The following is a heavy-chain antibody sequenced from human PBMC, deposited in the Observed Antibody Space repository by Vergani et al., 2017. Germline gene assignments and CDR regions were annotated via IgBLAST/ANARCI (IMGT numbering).Heavy chain of an antibody. CDR2: IYPNGNG. V-gene: IGHV4-4*07. J-gene: IGHJ5*02. CDR1: GGSMSDFY. Sequence: QVHLQESGPGVVKPSDTLSLTCTVSGGSMSDFYWTWIRQPAGRGLEWIGRIYPNGNGNYNESLRSRLTMSIDTYRSQFSLSLSSVTAADTAVYYCARGNCGVNCPKYNWLAPWGRGILVTVSS. D-gene: IGHD2-21*01. CDR3: ARGNCGVNCPKYNWLAP.